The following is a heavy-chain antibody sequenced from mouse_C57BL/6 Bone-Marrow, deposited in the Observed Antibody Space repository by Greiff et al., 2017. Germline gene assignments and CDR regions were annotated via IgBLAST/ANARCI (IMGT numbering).Heavy chain of an antibody. J-gene: IGHJ3*01. CDR1: GYTFTSYW. CDR3: ARSCGSYKGAWFAY. V-gene: IGHV1-72*01. Sequence: VQLQQPGAELVKPGASVKLSCKASGYTFTSYWMHWVKQRPGRGLEWIGRIDPNSGGTKYNQQFKSKDTLTVDKPSSTAYMQLSSLTSEDSAVYYGARSCGSYKGAWFAYGGQGTLVTVSA. CDR2: IDPNSGGT. D-gene: IGHD1-1*02.